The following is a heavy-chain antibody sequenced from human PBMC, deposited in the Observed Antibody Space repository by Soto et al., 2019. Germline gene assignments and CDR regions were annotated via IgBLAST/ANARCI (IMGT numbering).Heavy chain of an antibody. D-gene: IGHD4-17*01. CDR1: GGSISSGGYP. V-gene: IGHV4-4*02. CDR2: VTRSGST. J-gene: IGHJ4*02. CDR3: ARQKVSRFYGEVDFFDY. Sequence: PSETLSLTCAVSGGSISSGGYPWSWVRQSPGKGLEWIGEVTRSGSTNYNPSLKSRVTISIDTSNKHLSLHLSSVTAADTAVYYCARQKVSRFYGEVDFFDYWGLGTLVTVSS.